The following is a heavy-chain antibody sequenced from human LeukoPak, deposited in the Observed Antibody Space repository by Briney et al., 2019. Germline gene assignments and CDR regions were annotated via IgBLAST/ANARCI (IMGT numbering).Heavy chain of an antibody. J-gene: IGHJ6*02. CDR1: GYTFTSYY. D-gene: IGHD6-19*01. CDR3: ARDTEQWLVRGYYYYGMDV. V-gene: IGHV1-46*01. Sequence: ASVKVSCKASGYTFTSYYMHWVRQAPGQGLEWMGIINPSGGSTIYAQKFQGRVTMTRDTSTSTVYMELSSLRSEDTAVYYCARDTEQWLVRGYYYYGMDVWGQGTTVTVSS. CDR2: INPSGGST.